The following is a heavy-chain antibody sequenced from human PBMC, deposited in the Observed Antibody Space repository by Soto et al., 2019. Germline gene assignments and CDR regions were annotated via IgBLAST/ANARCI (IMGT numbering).Heavy chain of an antibody. CDR3: TRGLLGGAPSYTFHGMDV. CDR1: GFTFSDHY. J-gene: IGHJ6*01. D-gene: IGHD1-26*01. Sequence: EVQLVESGGGLVQPGGSLRLSCAASGFTFSDHYMDWVRQAQGKGLEWVARSRNRVNSHTTEYAASVKGRFTISRDESQSSLYLQMNSLKLEYTSVYYCTRGLLGGAPSYTFHGMDVWGQGTTVTGSS. CDR2: SRNRVNSHTT. V-gene: IGHV3-72*01.